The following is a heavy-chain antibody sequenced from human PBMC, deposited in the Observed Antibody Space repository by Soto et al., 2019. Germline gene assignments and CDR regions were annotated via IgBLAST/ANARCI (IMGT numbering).Heavy chain of an antibody. CDR2: FDPEDGET. CDR3: ATDRRRVLRFLEWFAWFDP. D-gene: IGHD3-3*01. J-gene: IGHJ5*02. Sequence: GASVKVSCKVSGYTLTELSMHWVRQAPGKGLEWMGGFDPEDGETIYAQKFQGRVTMTEDTSTDTAYMELSSLRSEDTAVYYCATDRRRVLRFLEWFAWFDPWGQGTLVTVSS. CDR1: GYTLTELS. V-gene: IGHV1-24*01.